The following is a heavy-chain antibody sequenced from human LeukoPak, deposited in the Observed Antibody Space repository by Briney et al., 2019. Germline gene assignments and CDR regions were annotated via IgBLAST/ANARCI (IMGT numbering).Heavy chain of an antibody. CDR3: AREGVEDIVVLLGDY. J-gene: IGHJ4*02. CDR2: INPNSGGT. V-gene: IGHV1-2*02. D-gene: IGHD2-2*01. Sequence: ASVKVSCKASGYTFTCYYMHWVRQAPGQGLEWMGWINPNSGGTNYAQKFQGRVTMTRDTSISTAYMELSRLRSDDTAVYYCAREGVEDIVVLLGDYWGQGTLVTVSS. CDR1: GYTFTCYY.